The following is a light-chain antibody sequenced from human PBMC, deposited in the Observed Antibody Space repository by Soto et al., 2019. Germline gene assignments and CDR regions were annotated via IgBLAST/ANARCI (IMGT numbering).Light chain of an antibody. V-gene: IGKV1-9*01. J-gene: IGKJ1*01. CDR1: QVISSY. Sequence: DIQLTQSPSFLSASVGDRVTITCRASQVISSYLAWYQQKPGKAPKLLIYAASTLQSGVPSRFSGSRSGTDFTLTISSLQPDDFATYYCQQYNTYWTFGQGTKVDIK. CDR3: QQYNTYWT. CDR2: AAS.